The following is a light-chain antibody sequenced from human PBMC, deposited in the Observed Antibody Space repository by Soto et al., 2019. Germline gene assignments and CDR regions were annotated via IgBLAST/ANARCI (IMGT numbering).Light chain of an antibody. V-gene: IGKV2-30*01. CDR2: EVS. Sequence: VMTQSPLSLPVTLGQPASISCRSSQSLLYTDGNTYLSWFQQRPGQSPRRLIYEVSNRDSGVPDRFSGSGSGTDFTLKISRVGPEDVGVYYCMQGSYWPRTFGQGTKVEIK. CDR3: MQGSYWPRT. J-gene: IGKJ1*01. CDR1: QSLLYTDGNTY.